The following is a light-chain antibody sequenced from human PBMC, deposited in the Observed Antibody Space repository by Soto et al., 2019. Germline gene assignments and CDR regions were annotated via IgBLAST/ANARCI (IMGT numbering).Light chain of an antibody. CDR1: QSISSSY. V-gene: IGKV3-20*01. CDR2: GVS. J-gene: IGKJ2*01. Sequence: EVVLTQSPGTLSLSPGERATLSCRASQSISSSYLAWYQQKPGQAPRLLIYGVSSRATGVPDRFSGSGSGTDFTLTISRLEAEDFAVYYCQQYGSSPYTFRQGTKLEI. CDR3: QQYGSSPYT.